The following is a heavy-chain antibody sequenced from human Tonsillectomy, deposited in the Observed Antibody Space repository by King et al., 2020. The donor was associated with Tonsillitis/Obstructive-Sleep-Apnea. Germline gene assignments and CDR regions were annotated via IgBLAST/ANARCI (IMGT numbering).Heavy chain of an antibody. CDR3: AKAMVQGIIITIFDY. J-gene: IGHJ4*02. CDR2: ISGGGGRT. V-gene: IGHV3-23*04. CDR1: GITFSSYA. Sequence: VQLVESGGGLVQPGGSLRLSCAASGITFSSYAMSWVRQAPGKGLEWGSTISGGGGRTYYAKSLTGRFTISRDNSTNTLYLQINSLRAEETAVYYCAKAMVQGIIITIFDYWGQGTLVTVSS. D-gene: IGHD3-10*01.